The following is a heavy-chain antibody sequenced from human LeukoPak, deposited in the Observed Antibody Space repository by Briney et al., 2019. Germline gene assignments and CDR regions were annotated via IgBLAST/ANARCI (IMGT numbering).Heavy chain of an antibody. CDR3: ARIGGTYMEGLDY. V-gene: IGHV3-33*07. D-gene: IGHD1-26*01. J-gene: IGHJ4*02. CDR1: AFTFSRNG. Sequence: PGTALRLTCAASAFTFSRNGMNWVRHAPAKGLEGVALICYDGSKKNYAYSVKVRFTISRDNSKNTLGLQMNTLRAEDTALYFCARIGGTYMEGLDYWGQGTLVTVSS. CDR2: ICYDGSKK.